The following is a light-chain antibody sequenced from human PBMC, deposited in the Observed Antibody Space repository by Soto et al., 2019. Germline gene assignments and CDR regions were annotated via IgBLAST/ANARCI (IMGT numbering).Light chain of an antibody. J-gene: IGKJ2*01. Sequence: DIQMTQSPSSLSASVGDRVTITCRASQSVTTYFNWYQQRPGKAPNLLIYAASTLRSGVPSRFSGSGSGTEFTLTNTGVEPEDFATYYCQQGYYTPYTFGQGTKVDIK. CDR2: AAS. V-gene: IGKV1-39*01. CDR3: QQGYYTPYT. CDR1: QSVTTY.